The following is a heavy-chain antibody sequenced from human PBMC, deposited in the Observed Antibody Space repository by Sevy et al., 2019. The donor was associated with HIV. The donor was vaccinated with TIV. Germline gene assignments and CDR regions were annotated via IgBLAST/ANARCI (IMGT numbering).Heavy chain of an antibody. CDR1: GFTFSTHS. V-gene: IGHV3-7*01. J-gene: IGHJ6*03. Sequence: GGSLRLSCAASGFTFSTHSMSWVRQAPGRGLEWVANIKEDGSETYYVDSVKGRFTMSRDNAKNSLYLQMNTLRAEDTAVYYCARVGYYYYYMDVWGKGTTVTVSS. CDR2: IKEDGSET. CDR3: ARVGYYYYYMDV.